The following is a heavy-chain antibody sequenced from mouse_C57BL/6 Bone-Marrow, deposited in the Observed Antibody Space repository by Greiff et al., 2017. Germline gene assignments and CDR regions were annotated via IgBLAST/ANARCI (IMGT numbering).Heavy chain of an antibody. V-gene: IGHV2-3*01. D-gene: IGHD4-1*01. J-gene: IGHJ1*03. CDR2: IWGDGST. Sequence: VQLQQSGPGLVAPSQSLSITCTVSGFSLTSYGVSWVRQPPGKGREWLGVIWGDGSTNYHSALISRLSISKDNSKSQVFLKLNSLQTDDTATYYCAKNYGDWDRRYWYFDVWGTGTTVTVSS. CDR1: GFSLTSYG. CDR3: AKNYGDWDRRYWYFDV.